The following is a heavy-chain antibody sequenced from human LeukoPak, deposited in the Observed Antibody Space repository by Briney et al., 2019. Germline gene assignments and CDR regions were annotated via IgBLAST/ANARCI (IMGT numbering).Heavy chain of an antibody. V-gene: IGHV1-2*02. Sequence: ASVKVSCKTSGYTCTGLGLYIHWVRQAPGQGLEWMGWINPRSGGTNYAQKFQGRVTMTRDTSISTAYMELSRLTSDDTAVYYCATDPTTAGTTRFDYWGQGTLVTVSS. J-gene: IGHJ4*02. CDR3: ATDPTTAGTTRFDY. CDR1: GYTCTGLGLY. D-gene: IGHD1-1*01. CDR2: INPRSGGT.